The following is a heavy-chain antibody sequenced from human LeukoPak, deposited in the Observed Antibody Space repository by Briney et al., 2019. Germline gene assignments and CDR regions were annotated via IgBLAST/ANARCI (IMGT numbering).Heavy chain of an antibody. CDR1: GGSVSSGSYY. V-gene: IGHV4-61*01. CDR3: ARDHGDYADY. CDR2: IYYSGST. Sequence: SGTLSLTCTVSGGSVSSGSYYWSWIRQPPGKGLEWIGYIYYSGSTNYNPSLKSRVTISVDTSKNQFSLKLSSVTAADTAVYYCARDHGDYADYWGQGTLVTVSS. D-gene: IGHD4-17*01. J-gene: IGHJ4*02.